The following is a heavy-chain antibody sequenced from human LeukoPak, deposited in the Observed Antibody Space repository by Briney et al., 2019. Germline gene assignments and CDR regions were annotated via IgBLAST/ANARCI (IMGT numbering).Heavy chain of an antibody. Sequence: GASLRLSCAASGFTFSSHAMSWVRQAPGKGLEWVSAISGSGGSTYYADSVKGRFTISRDNSKNTLYLQMNSLRAEDTAVYYCAKRDYYDSSGYSLHGFGMDAWGQGTTVTVSS. CDR2: ISGSGGST. CDR1: GFTFSSHA. CDR3: AKRDYYDSSGYSLHGFGMDA. J-gene: IGHJ6*02. V-gene: IGHV3-23*01. D-gene: IGHD3-22*01.